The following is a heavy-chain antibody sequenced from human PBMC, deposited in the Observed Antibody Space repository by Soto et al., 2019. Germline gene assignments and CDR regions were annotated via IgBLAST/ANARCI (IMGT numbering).Heavy chain of an antibody. CDR2: IYYSGST. J-gene: IGHJ6*02. Sequence: SVTLSLTCAVSGGSISSNSYCWGWIRQPPGKGLEWIGSIYYSGSTNYSPSLKSRVIIFLDTSNNQFSLKLSSVTAADTAVYYCAKAITIVFYAMDVWSQGTTGTVSS. D-gene: IGHD3-3*01. CDR1: GGSISSNSYC. V-gene: IGHV4-39*01. CDR3: AKAITIVFYAMDV.